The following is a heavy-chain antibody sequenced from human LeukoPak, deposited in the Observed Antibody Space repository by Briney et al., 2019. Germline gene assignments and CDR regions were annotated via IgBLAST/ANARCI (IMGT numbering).Heavy chain of an antibody. V-gene: IGHV3-23*01. J-gene: IGHJ4*02. D-gene: IGHD1-26*01. Sequence: PGGSLRLSCAASGFTFSTYALSWVRQAPGKGLEWVSAISPSGDGAYYADSVKGRFTISRDNSKNTLYVQMNSLRAEDTAVYYCAKASYRNYFDYWGQGALVTVSS. CDR3: AKASYRNYFDY. CDR1: GFTFSTYA. CDR2: ISPSGDGA.